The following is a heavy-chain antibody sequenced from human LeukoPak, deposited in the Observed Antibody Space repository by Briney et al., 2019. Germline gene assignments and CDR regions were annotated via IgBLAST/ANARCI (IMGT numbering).Heavy chain of an antibody. CDR3: ARHLVQSYFDS. D-gene: IGHD6-6*01. Sequence: SETLSLTCAASGGSFTSYYWSWIRQPPGKGLEWLGHVHTSGSTDYNPSLKSRVTISVDTSKNHFSLRLNSVSAADTAVYYCARHLVQSYFDSWGQGTLVTVSS. J-gene: IGHJ5*01. CDR1: GGSFTSYY. V-gene: IGHV4-4*09. CDR2: VHTSGST.